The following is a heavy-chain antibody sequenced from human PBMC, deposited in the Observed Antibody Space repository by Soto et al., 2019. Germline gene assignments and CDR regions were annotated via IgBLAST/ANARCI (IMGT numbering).Heavy chain of an antibody. CDR2: TRNKANSYTT. CDR3: ARGSTVTTRRPYYFDY. D-gene: IGHD4-17*01. Sequence: LSCAASGFTFSDHYMDWVRQAPGKGLEWVGRTRNKANSYTTEYAASVKGRFTISRDDSKNSLYLQMNSLKTEDTAVYYCARGSTVTTRRPYYFDYWGQGTLVTVSS. V-gene: IGHV3-72*01. J-gene: IGHJ4*02. CDR1: GFTFSDHY.